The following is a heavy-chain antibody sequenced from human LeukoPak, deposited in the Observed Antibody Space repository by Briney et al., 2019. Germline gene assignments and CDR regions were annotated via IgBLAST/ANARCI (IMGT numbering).Heavy chain of an antibody. CDR2: INHSGST. CDR3: ARRQT. CDR1: GGSFSGYY. Sequence: PSETPSLTCAVYGGSFSGYYWSWIRQPPGKGLEWTGEINHSGSTNYNPSLKSRVTISVDTSKNQFSLKLSSVTAADTAVYYCARRQTWGQGTLVTVSS. J-gene: IGHJ4*02. V-gene: IGHV4-34*01.